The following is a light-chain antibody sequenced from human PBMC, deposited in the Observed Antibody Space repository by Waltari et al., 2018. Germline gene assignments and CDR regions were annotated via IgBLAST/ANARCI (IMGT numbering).Light chain of an antibody. Sequence: EIVLTQSPATLSLSPGERATLSCRASQSISTYVAWYQQKPGQAPRLLISDASNRASGIPVRFSSSGSGTDFTLTISSLEPEDFAVYYCQQRSDWPPLTFGGGTKVEIK. J-gene: IGKJ4*01. CDR3: QQRSDWPPLT. CDR1: QSISTY. CDR2: DAS. V-gene: IGKV3-11*01.